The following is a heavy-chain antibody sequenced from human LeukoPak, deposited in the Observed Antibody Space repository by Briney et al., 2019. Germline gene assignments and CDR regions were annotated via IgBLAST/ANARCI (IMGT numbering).Heavy chain of an antibody. D-gene: IGHD2-2*02. J-gene: IGHJ5*02. CDR3: ARDGCSSTSCYTHNWFDP. Sequence: SETLSLTCTVSGGSISSSSYYWGWIRQPPGKGLEWIGSIYYSGSTYHNPSLKSRVTISVDTSKNQFSLKLSSVTAADTAVYYCARDGCSSTSCYTHNWFDPWGQGTLVTVSS. CDR1: GGSISSSSYY. CDR2: IYYSGST. V-gene: IGHV4-39*01.